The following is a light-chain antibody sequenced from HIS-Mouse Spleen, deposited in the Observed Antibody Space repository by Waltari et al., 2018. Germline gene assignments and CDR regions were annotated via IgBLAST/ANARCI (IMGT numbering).Light chain of an antibody. V-gene: IGLV2-14*03. CDR3: SSYTSSSTEV. J-gene: IGLJ2*01. Sequence: QSALTQPASVSGSPGQSNTISCTGTSSDVGGYNYVSWYQQHPGKAPKLMIYDVSNRPSGVSNRFSGSKSGNTASLTISGLQAEDEADYYCSSYTSSSTEVFGGGTKLTVL. CDR1: SSDVGGYNY. CDR2: DVS.